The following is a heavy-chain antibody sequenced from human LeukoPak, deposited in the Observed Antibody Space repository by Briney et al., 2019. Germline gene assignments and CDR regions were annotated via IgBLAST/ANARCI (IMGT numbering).Heavy chain of an antibody. CDR1: GYTFTGYD. D-gene: IGHD3-22*01. CDR2: INPNSGGT. V-gene: IGHV1-2*02. CDR3: ARRKYYYDSSGYSFDY. J-gene: IGHJ4*02. Sequence: ASVKVSCKASGYTFTGYDMHWVRQAPGQGLEWMGWINPNSGGTNYAQKFQGRVTMTRDTSISTAYMELSRLRSDDTAVYYCARRKYYYDSSGYSFDYWGQGTLVTVSS.